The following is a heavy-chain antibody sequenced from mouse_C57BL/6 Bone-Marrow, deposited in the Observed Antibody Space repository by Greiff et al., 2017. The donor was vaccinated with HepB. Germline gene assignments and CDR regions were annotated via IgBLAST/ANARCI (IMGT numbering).Heavy chain of an antibody. V-gene: IGHV1-54*01. CDR2: INPGSGGT. D-gene: IGHD2-4*01. CDR1: GYAFTNYL. J-gene: IGHJ2*01. CDR3: ARTGYDYLYYFDY. Sequence: LVESGAELVRPGTSVKVSCKASGYAFTNYLIEWVKQRPGQGLEWIGVINPGSGGTNYNEKFKGKATLTADKSSSTAYMQLSSLTSEDSAVYFCARTGYDYLYYFDYWGQGTTLTVSS.